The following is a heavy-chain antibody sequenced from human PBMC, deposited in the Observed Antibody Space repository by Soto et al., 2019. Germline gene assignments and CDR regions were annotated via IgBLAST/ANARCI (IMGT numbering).Heavy chain of an antibody. CDR3: ARDLTHGYFDS. CDR2: TNQDGNQK. V-gene: IGHV3-7*01. J-gene: IGHJ4*02. CDR1: GFPFSAYW. Sequence: PGGSLRLSCAASGFPFSAYWISWVRQAPGKGLEWVANTNQDGNQKYYVDSVRGRFTMSRDNAENALYLQMNSLRAEDTGVYYCARDLTHGYFDSWGQGALVTVSS.